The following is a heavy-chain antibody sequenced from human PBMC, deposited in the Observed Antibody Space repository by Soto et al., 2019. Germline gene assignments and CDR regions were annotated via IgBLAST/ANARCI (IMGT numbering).Heavy chain of an antibody. CDR2: IWYRGRDI. CDR3: ARDQGGQSGNFIFDN. CDR1: GFTFSDYV. J-gene: IGHJ4*02. Sequence: PGGSLRLSCAASGFTFSDYVMHWVRQAPGKGLEWVAVIWYRGRDIFYADSVKGRFTISRDISKNTLYLQLNSLRAEDTAVYYCARDQGGQSGNFIFDNWGQGTLVTVSS. V-gene: IGHV3-33*01. D-gene: IGHD1-26*01.